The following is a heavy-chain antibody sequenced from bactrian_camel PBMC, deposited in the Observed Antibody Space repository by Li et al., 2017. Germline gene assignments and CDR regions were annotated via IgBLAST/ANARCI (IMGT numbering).Heavy chain of an antibody. V-gene: IGHV3S53*01. D-gene: IGHD2*01. CDR3: AADAGKYYAAAKAPDMDY. CDR2: IDSDGGT. Sequence: HVQLVESGGGSVQAGGSLRLSCEVSGYSKTKYIMGWFRQPPGKEREWVASIDSDGGTSYADSVKGRFTISKDNAKKTVFLQMFNLRPEDTAIYYCAADAGKYYAAAKAPDMDYRGQGTQVTVS. J-gene: IGHJ4*01. CDR1: GYSKTKYI.